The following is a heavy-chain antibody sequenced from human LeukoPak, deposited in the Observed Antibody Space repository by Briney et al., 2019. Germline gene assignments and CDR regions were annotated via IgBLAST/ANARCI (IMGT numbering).Heavy chain of an antibody. J-gene: IGHJ4*02. CDR3: ARTSYYDLDY. CDR2: ISSSSRTI. V-gene: IGHV3-48*02. CDR1: GFTFSAYN. D-gene: IGHD3-10*01. Sequence: PGGSLRLSCAASGFTFSAYNMNWVRQAPGKGLEWVSYISSSSRTIYYADSVKGRFTISRDNAKNSLYLQLNSLRDEDTAVYYCARTSYYDLDYWGQGTLVTVSS.